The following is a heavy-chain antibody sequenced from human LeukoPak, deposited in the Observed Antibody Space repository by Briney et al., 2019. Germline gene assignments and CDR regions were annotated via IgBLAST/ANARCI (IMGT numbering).Heavy chain of an antibody. D-gene: IGHD5-12*01. Sequence: PGGSLRLSCAASGFTFSSYGMHWVRQAPGKGLEWVAVISYDGSNKYYADSVKGRFTISRDNSKNTLYLQMNSLRADDTAVYYCANRRPRGYSGYDSPFDYWGQGTLVTVSS. CDR3: ANRRPRGYSGYDSPFDY. J-gene: IGHJ4*02. CDR1: GFTFSSYG. V-gene: IGHV3-30*18. CDR2: ISYDGSNK.